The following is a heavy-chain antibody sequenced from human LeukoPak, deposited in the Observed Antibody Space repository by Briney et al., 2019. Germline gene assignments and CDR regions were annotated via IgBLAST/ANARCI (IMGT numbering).Heavy chain of an antibody. Sequence: PSQTLSLTCTVSGGSISSGDYYWSWIRQPPGKGLEWIGYIYHSGSTYYNPSLKSRVTISVDRSKNQFSLKLSSVTATDTAVYYCARDNCSSTSCYTRYSSSWYRYFDLWGRGTLVTVSS. CDR3: ARDNCSSTSCYTRYSSSWYRYFDL. J-gene: IGHJ2*01. V-gene: IGHV4-30-4*08. D-gene: IGHD2-2*02. CDR1: GGSISSGDYY. CDR2: IYHSGST.